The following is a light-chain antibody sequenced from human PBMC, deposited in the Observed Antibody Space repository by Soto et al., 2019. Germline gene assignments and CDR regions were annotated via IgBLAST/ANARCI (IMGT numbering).Light chain of an antibody. CDR3: QQYGGSPPLT. CDR1: QSVRSNY. Sequence: ENVLTQSPGTLSLSPGERATLSCRASQSVRSNYLAWYQQKPGQAPRLLIYGASSRATGIPDRFSGSGSGTDFTLTISRLEPEDFAVYYCQQYGGSPPLTFGGGTKVEI. J-gene: IGKJ4*01. V-gene: IGKV3-20*01. CDR2: GAS.